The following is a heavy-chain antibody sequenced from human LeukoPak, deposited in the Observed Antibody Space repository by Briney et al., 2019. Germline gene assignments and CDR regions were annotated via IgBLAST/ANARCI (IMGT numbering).Heavy chain of an antibody. Sequence: SVKVSCKASGYTFTSYGINWVRQAPGQGLEWMGGIIPIFGTANYAQKFQGRVTITADESTSTAYMELSSLRSEDTAVYYCARSSFVYDYVWGSYRYGAFDIWGQGTMVTVSS. CDR1: GYTFTSYG. CDR3: ARSSFVYDYVWGSYRYGAFDI. D-gene: IGHD3-16*02. J-gene: IGHJ3*02. CDR2: IIPIFGTA. V-gene: IGHV1-69*13.